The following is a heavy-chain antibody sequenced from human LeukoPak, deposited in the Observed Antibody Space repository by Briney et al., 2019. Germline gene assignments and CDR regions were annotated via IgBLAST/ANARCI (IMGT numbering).Heavy chain of an antibody. CDR2: INPNSGGT. Sequence: ASVKVSCKASGYTFTGYYMHWVRQAPGQGLEWMGWINPNSGGTNYAQKFQGRVTMTRDTSISTAYMELSRLRSDDTAVYYCARRSKALITMVRGVIHNWFDPWGRGTLVTVSS. J-gene: IGHJ5*02. D-gene: IGHD3-10*01. V-gene: IGHV1-2*02. CDR3: ARRSKALITMVRGVIHNWFDP. CDR1: GYTFTGYY.